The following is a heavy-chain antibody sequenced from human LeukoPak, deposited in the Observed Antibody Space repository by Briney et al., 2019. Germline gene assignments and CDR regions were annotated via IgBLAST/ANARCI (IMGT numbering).Heavy chain of an antibody. CDR1: GYTFISYA. V-gene: IGHV7-4-1*02. Sequence: AASVTVSCKASGYTFISYAMNWVRQAPGQGLEWMGWINTHTGNPTYAQGFTGRFVFSLDTSVSTAYLQISSLQAEDTAVYYCARRFATYYDFWSGSSNTDSWGQGTLVTVSS. CDR2: INTHTGNP. J-gene: IGHJ4*02. D-gene: IGHD3-3*01. CDR3: ARRFATYYDFWSGSSNTDS.